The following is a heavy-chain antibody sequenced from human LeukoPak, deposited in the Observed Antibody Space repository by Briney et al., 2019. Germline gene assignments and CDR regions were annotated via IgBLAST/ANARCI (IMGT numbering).Heavy chain of an antibody. CDR2: IYHSGST. V-gene: IGHV4-38-2*01. D-gene: IGHD3-9*01. J-gene: IGHJ5*02. CDR1: GYSISSAYY. Sequence: SETLSLTCAVSGYSISSAYYWGWIRQPPGKGLEWIGSIYHSGSTYYNPSLKSRVTISVDTSKNQFSLKLSSVTAADTAVYYCARGRYFSWFDPWGQGTLVTVSS. CDR3: ARGRYFSWFDP.